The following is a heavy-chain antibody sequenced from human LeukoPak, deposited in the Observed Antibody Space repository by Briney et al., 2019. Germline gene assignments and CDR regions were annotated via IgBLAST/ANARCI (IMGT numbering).Heavy chain of an antibody. V-gene: IGHV4-39*01. CDR2: IYYSGST. J-gene: IGHJ4*02. Sequence: SETLSLTCTVSGGSISSSSYYWGWIRQPPGKGLESIGSIYYSGSTYYNPSLKSRVTISVDTSKNQFSLKLSSVTAADTAVYYCARPDYGPYSSSRYWGQGTLVTVSS. CDR1: GGSISSSSYY. D-gene: IGHD6-6*01. CDR3: ARPDYGPYSSSRY.